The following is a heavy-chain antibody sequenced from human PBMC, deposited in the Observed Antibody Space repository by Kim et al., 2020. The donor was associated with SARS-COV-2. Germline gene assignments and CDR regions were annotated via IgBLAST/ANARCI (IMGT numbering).Heavy chain of an antibody. J-gene: IGHJ5*02. Sequence: ASVKVSCKASGYTFTSYAMNRVRQAPGQGLEWMGWINTNTGNPTYAQGFTGRFVFSLDTSVSTAYLQISSLKAEDTAVYYCARKSLSMVRGAHNWFDPWGQGTLVTVSS. D-gene: IGHD3-10*01. CDR2: INTNTGNP. CDR3: ARKSLSMVRGAHNWFDP. V-gene: IGHV7-4-1*02. CDR1: GYTFTSYA.